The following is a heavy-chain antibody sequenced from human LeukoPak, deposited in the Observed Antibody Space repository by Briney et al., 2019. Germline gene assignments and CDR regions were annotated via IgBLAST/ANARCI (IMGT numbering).Heavy chain of an antibody. CDR3: ATGLYNSGSYLLGY. Sequence: GGSLRRSCAASGVIFSTYAFHWVRQAPGKGLEWLAVISDDGNSKNYADSMKGRLTISRDNAKNTLSLQLNSLRPDDTAVYICATGLYNSGSYLLGYWGQGTLVTVSS. CDR2: ISDDGNSK. CDR1: GVIFSTYA. J-gene: IGHJ4*02. D-gene: IGHD3-10*01. V-gene: IGHV3-30*04.